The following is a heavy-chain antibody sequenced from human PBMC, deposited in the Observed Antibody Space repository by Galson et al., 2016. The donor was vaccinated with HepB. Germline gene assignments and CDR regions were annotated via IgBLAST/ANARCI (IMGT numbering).Heavy chain of an antibody. Sequence: SLRLSCAASGFTFSTYWMHWVRQVPGEGPVWLSQINGDGSTIYQADFARGRFTIPRDNAKKTVYLQMNSLRVEDTAVYYCARPPHISVADPFDKWGQGVLVTVSS. CDR2: INGDGSTI. V-gene: IGHV3-74*01. J-gene: IGHJ4*02. CDR1: GFTFSTYW. CDR3: ARPPHISVADPFDK. D-gene: IGHD6-19*01.